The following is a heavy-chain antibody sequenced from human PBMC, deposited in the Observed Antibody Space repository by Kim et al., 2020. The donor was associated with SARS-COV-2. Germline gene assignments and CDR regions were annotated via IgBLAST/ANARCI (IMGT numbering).Heavy chain of an antibody. Sequence: SETLSLTCTVSGGSVSSGRYYWSWIRQPPGMGLEWIGYIYYSGSTNYNPSLKSRVTISVDTSKNQFSLKLSSVTAADTAVYYCARGSRFGGVIVIRRAWFDPWGQGTLVTVSS. CDR2: IYYSGST. V-gene: IGHV4-61*01. CDR1: GGSVSSGRYY. CDR3: ARGSRFGGVIVIRRAWFDP. J-gene: IGHJ5*02. D-gene: IGHD3-16*02.